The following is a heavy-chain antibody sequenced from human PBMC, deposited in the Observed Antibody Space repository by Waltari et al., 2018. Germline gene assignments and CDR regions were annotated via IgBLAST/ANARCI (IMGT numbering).Heavy chain of an antibody. CDR3: ARMGTSSSSGYYYYMDV. J-gene: IGHJ6*03. V-gene: IGHV4-4*07. Sequence: QVQLQESGPGLVKPSETLSLTCTVSGGSISSYYWSWIRPPAGKGLEWIGRIYTSGSTNYNPSLKSRVTMSVDTSKNQFSLKLSSVTAADTAVYYCARMGTSSSSGYYYYMDVWGKGTTVTISS. CDR2: IYTSGST. CDR1: GGSISSYY. D-gene: IGHD2-2*01.